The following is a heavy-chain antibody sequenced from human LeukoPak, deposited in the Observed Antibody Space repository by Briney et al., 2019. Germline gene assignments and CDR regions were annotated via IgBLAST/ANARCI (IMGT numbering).Heavy chain of an antibody. Sequence: GGSLRLSCADSGLTFSNYWMHWVRQAPGKGLVWVARINSDGSSTSYAYSVKGRFTISRDNAKNTLYLQMNSLRAEDTAVYYCARGGYCSGGSCHRIDPWGQGTLVTVSS. CDR1: GLTFSNYW. J-gene: IGHJ5*02. V-gene: IGHV3-74*01. CDR3: ARGGYCSGGSCHRIDP. D-gene: IGHD2-15*01. CDR2: INSDGSST.